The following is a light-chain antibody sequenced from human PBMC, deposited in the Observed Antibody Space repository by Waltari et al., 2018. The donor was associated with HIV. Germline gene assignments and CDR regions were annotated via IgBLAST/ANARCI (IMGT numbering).Light chain of an antibody. Sequence: QSVLTQPPSVSGAPGQRVTISCTGGSANIAAPYDLTWYQQFPGAAPKRLIYGGTNRPSGVPDRFSGSKSGTSASLAITGLQAEDEADYYCQSYDNSLGVVFGGGTKLTVL. V-gene: IGLV1-40*01. CDR2: GGT. CDR1: SANIAAPYD. J-gene: IGLJ2*01. CDR3: QSYDNSLGVV.